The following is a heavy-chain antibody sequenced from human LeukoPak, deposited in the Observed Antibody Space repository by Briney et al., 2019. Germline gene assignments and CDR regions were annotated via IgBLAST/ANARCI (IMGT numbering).Heavy chain of an antibody. CDR1: GGSVSSITYY. Sequence: SETLSLTCSVSGGSVSSITYYWSWIRQPPGKKLEWIGHIYYSGSASYNPSLKSRVTISIDTSNSQFSLKVNSVTAADTAVYYCARLNPGYVTAPHDSWGQGMLVTVSS. V-gene: IGHV4-61*01. J-gene: IGHJ5*01. D-gene: IGHD3-16*01. CDR2: IYYSGSA. CDR3: ARLNPGYVTAPHDS.